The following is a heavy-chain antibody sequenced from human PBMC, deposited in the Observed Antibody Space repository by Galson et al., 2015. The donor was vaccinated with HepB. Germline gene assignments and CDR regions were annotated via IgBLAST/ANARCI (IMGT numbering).Heavy chain of an antibody. V-gene: IGHV3-30-3*01. CDR1: GFTFSNAW. J-gene: IGHJ6*02. D-gene: IGHD3-10*01. CDR3: ARPGSPLEDYYGMDV. CDR2: ISYDGSNK. Sequence: SLRLSCAASGFTFSNAWMSWVRQAPGKGLEWVAVISYDGSNKYYADSVKGRFTISRDNSKNTLYLQMNSLRAEDTAAYYCARPGSPLEDYYGMDVWGQGTTVTVSS.